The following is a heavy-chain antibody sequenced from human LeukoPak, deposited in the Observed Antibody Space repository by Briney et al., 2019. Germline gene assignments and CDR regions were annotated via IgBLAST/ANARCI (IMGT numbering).Heavy chain of an antibody. D-gene: IGHD1-26*01. V-gene: IGHV3-30-3*01. Sequence: GRSLRLSYAASGFTLSSYAMHWVRQAPGKGLEWVAVISYDGSNKYYADSVKGRFTISRDNSKNTLYLQTNSLRTDDTAVYYCARRLVSGSQRGYFDYWGHGALVTVSS. J-gene: IGHJ4*01. CDR2: ISYDGSNK. CDR3: ARRLVSGSQRGYFDY. CDR1: GFTLSSYA.